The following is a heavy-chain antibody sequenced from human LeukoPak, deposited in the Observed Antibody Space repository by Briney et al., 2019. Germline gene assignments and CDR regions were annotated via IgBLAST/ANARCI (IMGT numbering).Heavy chain of an antibody. CDR3: ARVRTGSYYIDY. V-gene: IGHV4-61*01. J-gene: IGHJ4*02. CDR2: LFYSGST. CDR1: GGSVSSNSYY. Sequence: SETLSLTCTVSGGSVSSNSYYWSWIRQPPGKGLECIGYLFYSGSTNYNPSLKGRVTISVDTSKDQFSLKLNSVTAADTAVYYCARVRTGSYYIDYWGQGTLVTVSS. D-gene: IGHD1-26*01.